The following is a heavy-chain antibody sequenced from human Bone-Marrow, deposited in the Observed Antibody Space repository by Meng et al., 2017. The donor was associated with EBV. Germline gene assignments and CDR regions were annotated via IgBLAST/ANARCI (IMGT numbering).Heavy chain of an antibody. Sequence: QVQLQPWGAGLLKPSRPLSLTCAVYGGSFSGYYGTWIRQPPGKGLEWIGEINHSGSTNYNPSLKSRVTISVDTSKNQFSLKLSSVTAADTAVYYCATQRRDTDWFDPWGQGTLVTVSS. CDR3: ATQRRDTDWFDP. CDR2: INHSGST. D-gene: IGHD6-25*01. V-gene: IGHV4-34*01. CDR1: GGSFSGYY. J-gene: IGHJ5*02.